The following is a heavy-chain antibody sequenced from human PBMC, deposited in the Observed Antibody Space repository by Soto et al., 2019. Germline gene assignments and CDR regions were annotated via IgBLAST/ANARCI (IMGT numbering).Heavy chain of an antibody. Sequence: GESLKISCKGSGYSFTRYWIAWVRQMPGKGLEWMGIIYPGDSDTRYSPSFQGQVTISADKSISAAYLQWSSLKASDTAMYYCARRYCSGGTCYIDYWAQGTLVTVSS. CDR1: GYSFTRYW. CDR2: IYPGDSDT. V-gene: IGHV5-51*01. CDR3: ARRYCSGGTCYIDY. J-gene: IGHJ4*02. D-gene: IGHD2-15*01.